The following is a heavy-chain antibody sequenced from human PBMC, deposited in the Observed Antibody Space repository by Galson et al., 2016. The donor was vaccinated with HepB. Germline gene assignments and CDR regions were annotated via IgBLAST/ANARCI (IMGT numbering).Heavy chain of an antibody. CDR2: IYHSGNT. J-gene: IGHJ5*02. CDR3: VRGNYSSYNWFDP. V-gene: IGHV4-30-2*01. CDR1: GGSISSGGYS. Sequence: LSLTCAVSGGSISSGGYSWNWIRQPPGKGLECIGYIYHSGNTFYDPSLKSRVTISVDRSKNQFSLKLSSVTAADTAVYYCVRGNYSSYNWFDPWGQGTLVTVSS. D-gene: IGHD4-11*01.